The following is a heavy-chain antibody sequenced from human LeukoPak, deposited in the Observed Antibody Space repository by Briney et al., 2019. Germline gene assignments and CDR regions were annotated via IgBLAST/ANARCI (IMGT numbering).Heavy chain of an antibody. J-gene: IGHJ5*02. Sequence: GASVKVSCTASGYTFTGYYMHWVRQAPGQGLEWMGWINPNSGGTNYAQKFQGRVTMTRDTSISTAYMELSRLRSDDTAVYYCARDRVGATPTNWFDPWGQGTLATVSS. V-gene: IGHV1-2*02. CDR3: ARDRVGATPTNWFDP. D-gene: IGHD1-26*01. CDR2: INPNSGGT. CDR1: GYTFTGYY.